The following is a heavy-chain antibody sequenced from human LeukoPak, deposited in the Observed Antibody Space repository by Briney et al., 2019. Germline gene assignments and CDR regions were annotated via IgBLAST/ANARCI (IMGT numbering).Heavy chain of an antibody. D-gene: IGHD6-6*01. CDR2: ISSSGSIM. CDR3: PVQYSSSSVVDY. CDR1: GFSFSTYE. J-gene: IGHJ4*02. Sequence: GGSLRLSCAASGFSFSTYEMNRVRLAPGKGLEWVSYISSSGSIMYSADSVKGRFTISRDNTKNSLYLQMNSLRAEDTAIYYCPVQYSSSSVVDYWGQGSLVTVSS. V-gene: IGHV3-48*03.